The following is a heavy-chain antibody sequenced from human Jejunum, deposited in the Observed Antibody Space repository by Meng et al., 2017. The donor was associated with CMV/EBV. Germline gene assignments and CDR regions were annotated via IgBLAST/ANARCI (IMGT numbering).Heavy chain of an antibody. V-gene: IGHV4-34*01. D-gene: IGHD5-12*01. CDR2: IDHLRRT. Sequence: VQLQEWGAGRLKPSETRPLTCTLSGGSFSAYTWSWIRQAQGKGLEWIAEIDHLRRTNFNPSLKSRVSISRDTSRDQFSLRLNSVTAADTAVYYCATADEYAIKYWGQGTLVTVSS. CDR3: ATADEYAIKY. CDR1: GGSFSAYT. J-gene: IGHJ4*02.